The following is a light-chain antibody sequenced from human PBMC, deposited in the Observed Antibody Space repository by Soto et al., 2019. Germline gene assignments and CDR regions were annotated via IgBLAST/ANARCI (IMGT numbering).Light chain of an antibody. J-gene: IGLJ1*01. Sequence: QSVLTQPASVSGSPGQSITISCTGTSSDVGNYKYVSWYQQHPGKAPKLMIYDVSHRPSGVSHRFSGSKSGNTASLTISGLQAEDEADYYCGSYTTSSNYVFGTGTKVTVL. CDR1: SSDVGNYKY. CDR2: DVS. V-gene: IGLV2-14*03. CDR3: GSYTTSSNYV.